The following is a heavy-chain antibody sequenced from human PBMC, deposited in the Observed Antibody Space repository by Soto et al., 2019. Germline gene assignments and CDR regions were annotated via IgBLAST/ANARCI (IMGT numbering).Heavy chain of an antibody. D-gene: IGHD6-19*01. CDR2: TYYNGDT. CDR3: ARGPAYINGWRTFDL. J-gene: IGHJ4*02. Sequence: VLLQESGPRLLRPSETLSLTCTVSDDSFRGAEYYWSWIRQPLGKGPEWIGYTYYNGDTKYNPALRSRVTMSEDPSKNQFSLRLSSVTAADTAVYFCARGPAYINGWRTFDLWGRGILVTVSS. V-gene: IGHV4-61*08. CDR1: DDSFRGAEYY.